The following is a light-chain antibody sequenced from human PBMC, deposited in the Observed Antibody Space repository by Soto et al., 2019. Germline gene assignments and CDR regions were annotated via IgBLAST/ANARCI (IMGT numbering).Light chain of an antibody. V-gene: IGKV3-20*01. CDR1: KNGSSRY. Sequence: EMVLTHSPGTLSLSPGERATLSCRGGKNGSSRYLAWYQQKPGQAPRLLIFDASSRDTGIPDRFSGSGSGTEFTLTISRLDPEDFAAYYCQQYGSSVTFGGGTKVDIK. J-gene: IGKJ4*01. CDR2: DAS. CDR3: QQYGSSVT.